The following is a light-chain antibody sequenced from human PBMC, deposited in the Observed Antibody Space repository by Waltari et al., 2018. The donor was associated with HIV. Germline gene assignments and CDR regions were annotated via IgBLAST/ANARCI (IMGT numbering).Light chain of an antibody. Sequence: IVMTQSPLSLPVTPGQPASISCRSSLRLLHSNGYNYLDWYLQKPGQSPQLLIYLGSNRASGVPDRFSGSGSGTDFTLKISRVEAEDVGVYYCMQALQSPLTFGGGTKVEIK. V-gene: IGKV2-28*01. J-gene: IGKJ4*01. CDR1: LRLLHSNGYNY. CDR2: LGS. CDR3: MQALQSPLT.